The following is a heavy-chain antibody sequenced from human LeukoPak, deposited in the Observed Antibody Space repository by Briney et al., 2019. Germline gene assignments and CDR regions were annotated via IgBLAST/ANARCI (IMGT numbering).Heavy chain of an antibody. CDR2: VYYGRTT. D-gene: IGHD4/OR15-4a*01. Sequence: SETLSLTCTVSGGSTSSSSYYWGWIRQSPGKGLEWIGSVYYGRTTYYSPSLDSRVTISLDTSANQFSLQLNSVTAADTAVYYCVRHDGRGGATMGAFDSWGQGSLVTVSS. CDR1: GGSTSSSSYY. J-gene: IGHJ5*01. V-gene: IGHV4-39*01. CDR3: VRHDGRGGATMGAFDS.